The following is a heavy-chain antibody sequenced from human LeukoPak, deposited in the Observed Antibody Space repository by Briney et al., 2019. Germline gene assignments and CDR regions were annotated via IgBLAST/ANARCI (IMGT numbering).Heavy chain of an antibody. CDR3: ARERHRGYNSRWYDY. Sequence: PGGSLRLSCVVSGFTFSSFSMSWVRQAPGKGLEWVSDISSSSDSIYYADSVKGRFSISRDNAKNSLSLQMNSLRDDDTAVYYCARERHRGYNSRWYDYWGQGALVTVSS. V-gene: IGHV3-48*02. D-gene: IGHD6-13*01. J-gene: IGHJ4*02. CDR1: GFTFSSFS. CDR2: ISSSSDSI.